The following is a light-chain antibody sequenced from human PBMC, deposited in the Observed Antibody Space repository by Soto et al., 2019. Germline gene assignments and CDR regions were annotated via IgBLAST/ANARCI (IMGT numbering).Light chain of an antibody. Sequence: QSVLAQPASVSGSPGQSSTISCTGTSDDVGAYNSVSWYQQLPHKAPQVILYKGTQRPSGVSSRFSGSTSGNAASLTISGLQADDEADYFCCSSAPESTYVFGTGTKVTVL. J-gene: IGLJ1*01. V-gene: IGLV2-23*01. CDR3: CSSAPESTYV. CDR1: SDDVGAYNS. CDR2: KGT.